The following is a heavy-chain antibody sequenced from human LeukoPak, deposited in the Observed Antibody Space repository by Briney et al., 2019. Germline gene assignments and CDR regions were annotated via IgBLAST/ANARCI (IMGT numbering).Heavy chain of an antibody. Sequence: GASVKVSCKASGCTFSSYAISWVRQAPGQGLEWMGRIIPIFGTANYAQKFQGRVTITTDESTSTAYMGLRSLRSEDTAVYYCARGSVSPGMNSWGHGTLVIVSS. CDR3: ARGSVSPGMNS. D-gene: IGHD6-13*01. CDR1: GCTFSSYA. J-gene: IGHJ5*01. CDR2: IIPIFGTA. V-gene: IGHV1-69*05.